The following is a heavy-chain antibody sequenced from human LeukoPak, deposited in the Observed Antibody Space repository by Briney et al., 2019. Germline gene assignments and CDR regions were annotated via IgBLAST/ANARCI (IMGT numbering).Heavy chain of an antibody. D-gene: IGHD3-22*01. V-gene: IGHV4-59*08. Sequence: SGTLSLACTVSGGSISSYSWSWIRQPPGKGLEWIGYIDYSESTSYSPSLRSRVIISGDTSKNQFSLKMSSVTAADTAVYYCARQSTAGYYMDVWDYWGQGTLVTVSS. J-gene: IGHJ4*02. CDR3: ARQSTAGYYMDVWDY. CDR2: IDYSEST. CDR1: GGSISSYS.